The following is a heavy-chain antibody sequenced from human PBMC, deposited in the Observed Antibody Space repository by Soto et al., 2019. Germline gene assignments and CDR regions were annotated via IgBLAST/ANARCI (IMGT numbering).Heavy chain of an antibody. D-gene: IGHD3-3*01. CDR1: GGSISSYY. Sequence: SETLSLTCTVSGGSISSYYWSWIRQPPGKGLEGIGYIYYSGSTNYNPSLKSRVTISVDTSKKEFSLKLSSVTAADTAVYYFARTPGDFWSGDYMGYYCDGMDVWGQGTTVTVSS. J-gene: IGHJ6*02. CDR3: ARTPGDFWSGDYMGYYCDGMDV. CDR2: IYYSGST. V-gene: IGHV4-59*01.